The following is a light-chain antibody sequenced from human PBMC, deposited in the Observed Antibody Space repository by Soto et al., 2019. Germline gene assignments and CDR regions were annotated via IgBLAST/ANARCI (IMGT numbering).Light chain of an antibody. Sequence: EVVLTQSPATLSLSPGERATLSCRASQSVSSHLAWYQQKPGQAPRLLIYDVSNRPTGVPARFSGSGSGTDFTLTITSLAPEDFAVYYCQQRSDWPLTFGGGTKVEI. CDR2: DVS. CDR3: QQRSDWPLT. J-gene: IGKJ4*01. CDR1: QSVSSH. V-gene: IGKV3-11*01.